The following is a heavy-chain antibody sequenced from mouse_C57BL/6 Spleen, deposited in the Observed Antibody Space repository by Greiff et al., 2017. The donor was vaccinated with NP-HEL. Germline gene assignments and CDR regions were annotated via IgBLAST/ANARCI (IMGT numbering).Heavy chain of an antibody. V-gene: IGHV1-61*01. CDR2: IYPSDSET. CDR3: ASSDGYCVSAY. Sequence: QVQLQQPGAELVRPGSSVKLSCKASGYTFTSYWMDWVKQRPGQGLEWIGNIYPSDSETHYNQKFKDKATLTVDKSTSTPYMQLSSLTSEDTAVYYCASSDGYCVSAYWGQGTLVTVSA. D-gene: IGHD2-3*01. J-gene: IGHJ3*01. CDR1: GYTFTSYW.